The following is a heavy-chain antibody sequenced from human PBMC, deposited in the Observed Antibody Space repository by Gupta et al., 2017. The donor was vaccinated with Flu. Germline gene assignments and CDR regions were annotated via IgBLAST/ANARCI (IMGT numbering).Heavy chain of an antibody. D-gene: IGHD3-9*01. CDR1: GFNLRIYA. J-gene: IGHJ5*02. CDR2: NRGSGQST. V-gene: IGHV3-23*01. Sequence: VPLMVSGGRSVQPGGTVYLYCPVQGFNLRIYATGGFRRPPGNGLEWVSANRGSGQSTYYTDYERGRFTISRCNPMNTWYQQMNRLRGKGTSVYYGAKDESTCDVSPGYFEWFYPRGQEIWVT. CDR3: AKDESTCDVSPGYFEWFYP.